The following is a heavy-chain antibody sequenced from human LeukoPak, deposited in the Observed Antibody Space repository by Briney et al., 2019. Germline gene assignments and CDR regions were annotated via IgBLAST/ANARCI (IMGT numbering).Heavy chain of an antibody. CDR2: IYYSGST. CDR3: AREITMTVGGGAFDI. D-gene: IGHD3-22*01. Sequence: SETLSLTCSVSNGFISSYYWTWIRQPPGKGLEWIGYIYYSGSTNYNPSLKSRVTISVDTSKNQFSLKLSSVTAADTAVYYCAREITMTVGGGAFDIWGQGTMVTVSS. J-gene: IGHJ3*02. V-gene: IGHV4-59*01. CDR1: NGFISSYY.